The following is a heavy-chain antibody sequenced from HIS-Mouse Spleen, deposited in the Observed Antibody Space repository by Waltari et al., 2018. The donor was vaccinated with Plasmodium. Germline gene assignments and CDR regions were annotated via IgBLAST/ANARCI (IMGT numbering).Heavy chain of an antibody. CDR1: GFTFSSYW. V-gene: IGHV3-7*01. D-gene: IGHD6-13*01. Sequence: EVQLVESGGGLVQPGGSLRLSCAASGFTFSSYWMSWVRQAPGKGLEWGDNRKQEGSEKYDVDSVQGRFTISRDNAKNSLYLQMNSLRAEDTAVYYCASSWYWYFDLWGRGTLVTVSS. CDR3: ASSWYWYFDL. CDR2: RKQEGSEK. J-gene: IGHJ2*01.